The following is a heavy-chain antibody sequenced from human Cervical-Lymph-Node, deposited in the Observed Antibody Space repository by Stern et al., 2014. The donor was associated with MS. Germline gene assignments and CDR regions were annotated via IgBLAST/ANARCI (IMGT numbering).Heavy chain of an antibody. CDR3: ARDYEDTSMLFDH. Sequence: VQLVESGGAVVQPGRSLRLSCAASGFTFSSYGMHWVRQAPGKGLEWVTVNTKDRNHKYYAASVKGRFTISRDNSKNTLHLQMNSVTPDDTAIYYCARDYEDTSMLFDHWGQGTLVTVSS. CDR2: NTKDRNHK. V-gene: IGHV3-30*03. D-gene: IGHD2-8*01. J-gene: IGHJ4*02. CDR1: GFTFSSYG.